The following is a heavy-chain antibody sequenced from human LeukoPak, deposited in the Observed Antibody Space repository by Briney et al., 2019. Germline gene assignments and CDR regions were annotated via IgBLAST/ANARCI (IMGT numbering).Heavy chain of an antibody. CDR2: IYPGDSDT. J-gene: IGHJ6*02. Sequence: RGESLKISCKGSGYSFTSYWIGWVRQMPGKGLEWMGIIYPGDSDTRYSPSFQGQVTISADKSISTAYLQWSSLKASDTAMYYCARQIYEGPPGLKGPLYYYYGMDVWGQGTTVTVSS. V-gene: IGHV5-51*01. D-gene: IGHD3-3*01. CDR3: ARQIYEGPPGLKGPLYYYYGMDV. CDR1: GYSFTSYW.